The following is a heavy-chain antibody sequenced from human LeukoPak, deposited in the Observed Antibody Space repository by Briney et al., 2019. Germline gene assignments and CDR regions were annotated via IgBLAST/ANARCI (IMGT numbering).Heavy chain of an antibody. Sequence: GESPKISCETSGFYFMTYWIGWVRQMPGKGLEWMGIIYPHDSDTRYSPSFQGQVTFSVDKSMNTAYLQRGSLKASDTAMYYCARRRIVGSGWYDGAFDIWGQGTTVTVSS. CDR1: GFYFMTYW. D-gene: IGHD6-19*01. CDR2: IYPHDSDT. V-gene: IGHV5-51*01. J-gene: IGHJ3*02. CDR3: ARRRIVGSGWYDGAFDI.